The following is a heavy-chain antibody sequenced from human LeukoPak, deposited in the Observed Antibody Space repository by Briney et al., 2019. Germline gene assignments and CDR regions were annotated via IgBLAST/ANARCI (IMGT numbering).Heavy chain of an antibody. CDR1: GFTFSSHW. Sequence: GGSLRLSCAASGFTFSSHWMHWVRQAPGKGLVWVSRINSDGSSITYADSVKGRFTISRDNAKSTLFLQMNSLRAEDTALYYCARGPYYYGSGDWGQGTLVTVSS. CDR3: ARGPYYYGSGD. CDR2: INSDGSSI. J-gene: IGHJ4*02. D-gene: IGHD3-10*01. V-gene: IGHV3-74*01.